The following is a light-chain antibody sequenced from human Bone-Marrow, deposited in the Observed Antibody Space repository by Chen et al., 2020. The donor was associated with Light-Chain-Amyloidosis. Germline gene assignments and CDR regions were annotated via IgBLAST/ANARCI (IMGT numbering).Light chain of an antibody. V-gene: IGLV3-21*02. CDR1: NIGSTS. J-gene: IGLJ3*02. Sequence: SYVLTQPSSVSVAPGQPATIACGGNNIGSTSVHWYQQTPGQAPLLVVYDDSDRPSGIPERLSGSNCGNTATRTISRVEAGDGADYYCQVWDRSSDRPVFGGGTKLTVL. CDR3: QVWDRSSDRPV. CDR2: DDS.